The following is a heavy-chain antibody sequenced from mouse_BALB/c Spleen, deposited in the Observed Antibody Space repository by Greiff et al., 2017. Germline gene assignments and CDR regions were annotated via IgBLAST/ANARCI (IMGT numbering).Heavy chain of an antibody. CDR2: INPSNGGT. V-gene: IGHV1S81*02. D-gene: IGHD1-2*01. Sequence: QVQLKQSGAELVKPGASVKLSCKASGYTFTSYYMYWVKQRPGQGLEWIGEINPSNGGTNFNEKFKSKATLTVDKSSSTAYMQLSSLTSEDSAVYYCTRSKDYYGYGTFAYWGQGTLVTVSA. J-gene: IGHJ3*01. CDR1: GYTFTSYY. CDR3: TRSKDYYGYGTFAY.